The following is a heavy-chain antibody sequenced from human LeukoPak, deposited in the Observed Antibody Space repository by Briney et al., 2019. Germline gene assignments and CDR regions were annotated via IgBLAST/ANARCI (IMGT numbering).Heavy chain of an antibody. D-gene: IGHD3-22*01. CDR2: ISWNSGSI. Sequence: GGSLRLSCAASGFTFDDYAMHWVRQAPGKGLEWVSGISWNSGSIGYADSVKGRFTISRDNAKNSLYLQMNSLRAEDTALYYCAKSLYDSSGLIDYWGQGTLVTVSS. CDR1: GFTFDDYA. V-gene: IGHV3-9*01. J-gene: IGHJ4*02. CDR3: AKSLYDSSGLIDY.